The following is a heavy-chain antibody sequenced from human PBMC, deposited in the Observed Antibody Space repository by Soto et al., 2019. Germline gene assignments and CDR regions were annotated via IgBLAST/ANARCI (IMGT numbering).Heavy chain of an antibody. J-gene: IGHJ4*02. CDR1: GFSLNISGVG. V-gene: IGHV2-5*02. D-gene: IGHD3-22*01. CDR2: IYWDDDK. CDR3: AHSLYDSSGYYHEDY. Sequence: QITLKESGPPLVKPTQTLTLTCTFSGFSLNISGVGVGWIRQPPGKALEWLALIYWDDDKRYSPSLKSRLTITKDTSKNQVVLTMTNMGPVDTATYYCAHSLYDSSGYYHEDYWGQGTLVTVSS.